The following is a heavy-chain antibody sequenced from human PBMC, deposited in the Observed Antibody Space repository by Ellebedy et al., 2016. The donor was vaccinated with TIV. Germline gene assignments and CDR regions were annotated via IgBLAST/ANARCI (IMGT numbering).Heavy chain of an antibody. Sequence: SETLSLTCTVSNGSINNNNFYWGWIRQPPGTELEWIVTVSYSVRSYYNPSLKSRVSISVDTSKNQFSLKLSSVTAADTAVYYCARHYDRTDSNLNNWFDPWGQGTLVSVSS. D-gene: IGHD3-22*01. CDR2: VSYSVRS. V-gene: IGHV4-39*01. CDR3: ARHYDRTDSNLNNWFDP. CDR1: NGSINNNNFY. J-gene: IGHJ5*02.